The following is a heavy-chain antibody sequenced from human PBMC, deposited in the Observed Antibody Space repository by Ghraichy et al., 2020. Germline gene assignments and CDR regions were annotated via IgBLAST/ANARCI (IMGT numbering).Heavy chain of an antibody. J-gene: IGHJ4*02. CDR1: GGSFSGYY. D-gene: IGHD1-26*01. CDR3: ARVPYSGSYHEDY. Sequence: ETLSLTCAVYGGSFSGYYWSWIRQPPGKGLEWIGEINHSGSTNYNPSLKSRVTISVDTSKNQFSLKLSSVTAADTAVYYCARVPYSGSYHEDYWGQGTLVTVSS. V-gene: IGHV4-34*01. CDR2: INHSGST.